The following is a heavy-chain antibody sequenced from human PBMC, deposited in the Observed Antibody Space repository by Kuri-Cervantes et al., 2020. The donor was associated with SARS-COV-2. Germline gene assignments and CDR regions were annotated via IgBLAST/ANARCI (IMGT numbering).Heavy chain of an antibody. CDR3: ASGYSSRLDAFDI. Sequence: GGSLRLSCAASGFTFSSYSMNWVRQAPGKGLEWVPSSSSSSSYIYYADSVKGRFTISRDNAKNSLYLQMNSLRAEDTAVYYCASGYSSRLDAFDIWGQGTMVTVSS. CDR1: GFTFSSYS. D-gene: IGHD6-13*01. CDR2: SSSSSSYI. V-gene: IGHV3-21*01. J-gene: IGHJ3*02.